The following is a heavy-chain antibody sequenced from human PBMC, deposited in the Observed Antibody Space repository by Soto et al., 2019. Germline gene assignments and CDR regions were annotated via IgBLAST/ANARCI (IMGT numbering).Heavy chain of an antibody. J-gene: IGHJ6*01. CDR1: GGTFSSYA. CDR3: APDHSGSSAYYYYCMDF. D-gene: IGHD1-26*01. CDR2: IVPIFGTA. V-gene: IGHV1-69*06. Sequence: SVEVSCKASGGTFSSYAISWVRQAPGQGLEWMGGIVPIFGTANYAQKFQGRVTMTADKATSTAYMELSSLRSEDTTVYYCAPDHSGSSAYYYYCMDFWGQGTRVTV.